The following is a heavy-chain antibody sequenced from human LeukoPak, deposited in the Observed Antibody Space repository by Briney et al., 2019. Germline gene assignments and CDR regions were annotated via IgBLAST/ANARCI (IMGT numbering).Heavy chain of an antibody. V-gene: IGHV4-39*01. CDR2: VYYSGST. CDR1: GASISSSDYY. J-gene: IGHJ4*02. CDR3: ARHGNWEPFDY. D-gene: IGHD1-1*01. Sequence: PSETLSLTCVLSGASISSSDYYWAWIRQPPGKGLEWIGTVYYSGSTYYNPSLKSRVTISVDTSKNSFSLNVTSLTAADTAVYYCARHGNWEPFDYWGQGSLVTVPS.